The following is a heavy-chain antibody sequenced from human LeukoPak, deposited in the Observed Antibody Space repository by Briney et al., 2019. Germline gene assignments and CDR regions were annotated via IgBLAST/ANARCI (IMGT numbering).Heavy chain of an antibody. D-gene: IGHD4-4*01. V-gene: IGHV3-23*01. CDR3: TRVAEKSLTTVDKGWFDP. CDR2: ICGSGRRT. J-gene: IGHJ5*02. Sequence: GGPLSLFCGVSGFLFSCYVMSWLREPREKGVEGVAVICGSGRRTYYADSEKGRFTTSRDNSKNTLFLQMDSLRDDDTALYYCTRVAEKSLTTVDKGWFDPWGQGTLVTVAS. CDR1: GFLFSCYV.